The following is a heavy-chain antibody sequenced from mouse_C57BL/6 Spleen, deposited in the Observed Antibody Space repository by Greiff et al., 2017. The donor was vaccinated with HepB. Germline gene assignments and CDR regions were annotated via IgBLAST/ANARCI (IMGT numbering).Heavy chain of an antibody. CDR3: TGDYDRANYAMDY. CDR1: GYTFTDYE. D-gene: IGHD2-4*01. CDR2: IDPETGGT. J-gene: IGHJ4*01. V-gene: IGHV1-15*01. Sequence: QVQLQQSGAELVRPGASVTLSCKASGYTFTDYEMHWVKQTPVHGLEWIGAIDPETGGTAYNQKFKGKAILTADKSSSTAYMELRSLTSEDSAVYYCTGDYDRANYAMDYWGQGTSVTVSS.